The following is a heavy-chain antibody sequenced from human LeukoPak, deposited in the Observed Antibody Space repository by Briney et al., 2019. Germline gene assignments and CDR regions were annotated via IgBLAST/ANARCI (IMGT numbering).Heavy chain of an antibody. CDR2: INPNSCGT. CDR1: GYTFTGYY. V-gene: IGHV1-2*02. J-gene: IGHJ6*02. Sequence: SSVKVSCKASGYTFTGYYMHWVRQAPGQGLEWMGLINPNSCGTNYAQKFQGRVPMTRDTSISTAYMELSRLRSDDTAVYYCARDLWSSGWYPYYYYGMDVWGQGTTVTVSS. D-gene: IGHD6-19*01. CDR3: ARDLWSSGWYPYYYYGMDV.